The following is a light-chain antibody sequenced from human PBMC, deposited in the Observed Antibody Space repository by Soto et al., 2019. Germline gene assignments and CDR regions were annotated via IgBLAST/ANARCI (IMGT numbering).Light chain of an antibody. Sequence: QSVLTQPASVSGYPGQAITISCTGTSSDVGGYNYVSWYQQHPGKAPKLMIYEVSNRPSGVSNRFSGSKSGNTASLTISGLQAEDEADYYCSSYTSSSTLYGFGTGTKLTVL. CDR3: SSYTSSSTLYG. V-gene: IGLV2-14*01. CDR2: EVS. CDR1: SSDVGGYNY. J-gene: IGLJ1*01.